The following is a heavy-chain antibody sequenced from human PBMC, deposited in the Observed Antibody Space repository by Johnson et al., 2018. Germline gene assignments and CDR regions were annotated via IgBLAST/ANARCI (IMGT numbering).Heavy chain of an antibody. Sequence: QVQLVESGGGVVQPGRSLRLSCAASGFTFSSYGMHWVRQAPGKGLEWVAFLSYDGNTKYYADSVKGRFTISRDNSKNTVYLQMNSLSTEDTAIYSCAKDQAVRHAFDIWGHGTMVTVSS. CDR2: LSYDGNTK. J-gene: IGHJ3*02. CDR3: AKDQAVRHAFDI. D-gene: IGHD4-11*01. CDR1: GFTFSSYG. V-gene: IGHV3-30*18.